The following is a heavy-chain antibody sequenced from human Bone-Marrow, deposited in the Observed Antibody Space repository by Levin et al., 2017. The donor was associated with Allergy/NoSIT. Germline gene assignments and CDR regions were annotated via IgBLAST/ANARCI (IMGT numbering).Heavy chain of an antibody. V-gene: IGHV4-34*01. CDR1: GGSFSGYY. D-gene: IGHD2-15*01. CDR2: INHSGST. J-gene: IGHJ4*02. CDR3: VLCSGGSCYDY. Sequence: SQTLSLTCAVYGGSFSGYYWSWIRQPPGKGLEWIGEINHSGSTNYNPSLKSRVTISVDTSKNQFSLKLSSVTAADTAVYYCVLCSGGSCYDYWGQGTLVTVSS.